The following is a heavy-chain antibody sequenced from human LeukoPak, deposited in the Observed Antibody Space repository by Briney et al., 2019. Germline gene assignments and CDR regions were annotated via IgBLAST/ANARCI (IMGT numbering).Heavy chain of an antibody. J-gene: IGHJ3*02. V-gene: IGHV4-38-2*01. D-gene: IGHD3-10*01. CDR1: GYSISSGYY. CDR2: IYHSGST. Sequence: SETLSLTCAVSGYSISSGYYWGWIRQPPGKGLEWIGTIYHSGSTCYNPSLKSRVTISVGTSKNQFSLKVNSVSAVDTAMYYCARASTVMVRGVIPKPNAFDIWGQGTMVTVSS. CDR3: ARASTVMVRGVIPKPNAFDI.